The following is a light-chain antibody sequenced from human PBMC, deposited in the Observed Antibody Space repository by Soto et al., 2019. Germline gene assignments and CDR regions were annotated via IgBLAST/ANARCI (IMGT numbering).Light chain of an antibody. Sequence: EIVLTQSPGTLYLSPGEIATLSCRASQSVSSSYLAWYQQKPGQAPRLLIYGASSRATGIPDRFSGSGSGTDFTLTISRLEPEDFAVYYCQQYGSSPGYTFGQGTKLEIK. V-gene: IGKV3-20*01. CDR3: QQYGSSPGYT. CDR2: GAS. CDR1: QSVSSSY. J-gene: IGKJ2*01.